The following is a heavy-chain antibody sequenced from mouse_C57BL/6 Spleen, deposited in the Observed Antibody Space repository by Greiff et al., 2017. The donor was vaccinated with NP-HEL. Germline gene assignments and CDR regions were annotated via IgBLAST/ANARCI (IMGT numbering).Heavy chain of an antibody. CDR1: GYAFSSSW. CDR3: SRGEATQGFAY. CDR2: IYPGDGDT. Sequence: QVQLQQSGPELVKPGASVKISCKASGYAFSSSWMNWVKQRPGKGLEWIGRIYPGDGDTNYNGKFKGKATLTADKSSSTAYMQLTSMTSEDSAVCFCSRGEATQGFAYWGQGTLVTVSA. J-gene: IGHJ3*01. V-gene: IGHV1-82*01. D-gene: IGHD3-2*02.